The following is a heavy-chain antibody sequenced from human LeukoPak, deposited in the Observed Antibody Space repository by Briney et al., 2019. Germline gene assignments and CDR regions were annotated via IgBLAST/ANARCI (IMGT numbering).Heavy chain of an antibody. CDR2: INPSGGST. CDR3: ARELGSGSMDV. Sequence: ASVKVSCKASGYTFTGYYMHWVRQAPGQGLEWMGIINPSGGSTSYAQKFQGRVTMTRDTSTSTAYMELSSLRSEDTAVYYCARELGSGSMDVWGKGTTVTISS. CDR1: GYTFTGYY. V-gene: IGHV1-46*01. D-gene: IGHD3-10*01. J-gene: IGHJ6*03.